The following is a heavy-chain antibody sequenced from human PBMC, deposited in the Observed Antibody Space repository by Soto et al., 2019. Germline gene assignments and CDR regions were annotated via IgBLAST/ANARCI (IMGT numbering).Heavy chain of an antibody. V-gene: IGHV4-34*01. CDR3: ARSSDYDYYYMDV. J-gene: IGHJ6*03. CDR2: INHSGST. CDR1: GVSFRGYY. Sequence: SDTLTLTCAVYGVSFRGYYWSWIRQPPGKGLEWIGEINHSGSTDYNPSLKSRVTISVDTSKNQFSLKLSSVTAADTAVYYCARSSDYDYYYMDVWGKGTTVT.